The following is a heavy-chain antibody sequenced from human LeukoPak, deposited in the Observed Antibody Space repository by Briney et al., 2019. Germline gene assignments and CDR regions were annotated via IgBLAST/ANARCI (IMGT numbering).Heavy chain of an antibody. CDR1: GGSISSSRYY. CDR3: ARVSPLFPPRYGMGD. Sequence: PSETLSLTCTVSGGSISSSRYYWVWIRQPPGKGLEWIGSIYYSGSTYYNPSLKRRVTISVDTSKNQFSLKLSSVTAADTAVYYCARVSPLFPPRYGMGDWGQGTTVTVSS. CDR2: IYYSGST. J-gene: IGHJ6*02. D-gene: IGHD2-21*01. V-gene: IGHV4-39*01.